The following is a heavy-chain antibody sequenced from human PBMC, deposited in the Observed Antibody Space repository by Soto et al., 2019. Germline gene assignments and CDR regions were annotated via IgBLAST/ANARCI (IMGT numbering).Heavy chain of an antibody. V-gene: IGHV2-5*02. J-gene: IGHJ6*02. CDR2: IYWDDDK. CDR3: VQSRCGGDCLQSYSSHSYYGLDV. Sequence: QITLKESGPTLVKPTQTLTLTCTFSGLSLSTTGVGVGWIRQPPGKALEWLALIYWDDDKRYSPSLKSRPTVTHDTPKNQVVLTMTNMDPVDTATYYCVQSRCGGDCLQSYSSHSYYGLDVWGQGTTVTVSS. CDR1: GLSLSTTGVG. D-gene: IGHD2-21*02.